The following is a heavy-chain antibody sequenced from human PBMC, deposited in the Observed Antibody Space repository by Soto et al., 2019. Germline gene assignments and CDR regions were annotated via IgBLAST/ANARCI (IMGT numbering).Heavy chain of an antibody. Sequence: EVQLLESGGGLAQPGGSLRLSCAASGFTFSSSDMSWVRQAPGKGLEWVSSITRNGEPTEYADSVKGRFTISRDNSKNTIHLQMNNLRAGDPAVYFWGKGGGGDHGYWGQGTLVAVSS. J-gene: IGHJ4*02. D-gene: IGHD3-16*01. CDR3: GKGGGGDHGY. V-gene: IGHV3-23*01. CDR2: ITRNGEPT. CDR1: GFTFSSSD.